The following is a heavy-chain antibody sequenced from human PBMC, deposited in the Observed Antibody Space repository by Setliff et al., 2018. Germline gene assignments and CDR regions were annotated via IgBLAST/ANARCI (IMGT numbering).Heavy chain of an antibody. D-gene: IGHD5-12*01. J-gene: IGHJ4*02. CDR2: MSPVYGIA. CDR3: VRGPGPSVVVAIPFDH. CDR1: GYAFITFG. Sequence: ASVKVSCKTSGYAFITFGMSWVRQAPGQGLEWMGWMSPVYGIANYARKFQGRVTLTADTSPTTAYLELTSLRYDDTAVYYCVRGPGPSVVVAIPFDHWGQGSLVTVSS. V-gene: IGHV1-18*01.